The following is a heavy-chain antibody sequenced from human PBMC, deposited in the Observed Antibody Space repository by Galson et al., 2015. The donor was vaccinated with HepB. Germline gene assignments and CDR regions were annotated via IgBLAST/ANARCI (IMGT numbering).Heavy chain of an antibody. D-gene: IGHD5-12*01. CDR1: GFSFSDYY. CDR2: ISSGSSYT. V-gene: IGHV3-11*05. J-gene: IGHJ4*02. Sequence: SLRLSCAASGFSFSDYYMSWIRQAPGKGLEWVSYISSGSSYTSSADSVKGRFTISRDNAKNSVYLQMNSLRVDDTAVYYCARDPGFSGYAYWGQGMLVIVSS. CDR3: ARDPGFSGYAY.